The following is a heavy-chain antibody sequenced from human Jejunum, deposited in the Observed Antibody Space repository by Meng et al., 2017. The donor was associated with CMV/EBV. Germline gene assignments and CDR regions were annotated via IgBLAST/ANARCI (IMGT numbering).Heavy chain of an antibody. CDR1: GFTFSDRF. CDR2: TRNKGNSYTT. J-gene: IGHJ4*02. CDR3: ARDLRDSSGYYYIDY. Sequence: EVQLMESGXGLVQPGGSLRLSCAGSGFTFSDRFMDWVRQAPGKGLEWVGRTRNKGNSYTTEYAASVKGRFTISRDDSKNSLYLQMNSLKTEDTAVYYCARDLRDSSGYYYIDYWGQGTLVTVSS. V-gene: IGHV3-72*01. D-gene: IGHD3-22*01.